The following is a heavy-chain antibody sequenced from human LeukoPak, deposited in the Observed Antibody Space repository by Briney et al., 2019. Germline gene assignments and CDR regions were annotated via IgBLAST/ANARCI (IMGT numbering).Heavy chain of an antibody. V-gene: IGHV3-73*01. D-gene: IGHD4-17*01. CDR2: IKSKADSYAT. CDR1: GFTFSGST. CDR3: TSYDYGVLSQGDP. J-gene: IGHJ5*02. Sequence: GGSLRLSCAASGFTFSGSTIHWDRQASGKGLEWVGRIKSKADSYATAYAASVKGRFTVSRDDSKNTAYLQMNSLKAEDTAVYYCTSYDYGVLSQGDPWGQGTLVTVSS.